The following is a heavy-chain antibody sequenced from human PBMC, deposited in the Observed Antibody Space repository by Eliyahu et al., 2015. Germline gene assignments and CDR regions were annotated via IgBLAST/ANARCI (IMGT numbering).Heavy chain of an antibody. D-gene: IGHD2-15*01. CDR1: XGSXSXSSYY. V-gene: IGHV4-39*07. CDR2: IYYSGST. J-gene: IGHJ4*02. CDR3: VTGSGPDRPFDY. Sequence: QLQLQESGPGLVKPSETXSLTCTXPXGSXSXSSYYWGWXRQPPGKGLEWVGSIYYSGSTYYNPSLKXRVTISVDTSKNQFSLKMSSVTAADTAVYYCVTGSGPDRPFDYWGQGTLVTVSS.